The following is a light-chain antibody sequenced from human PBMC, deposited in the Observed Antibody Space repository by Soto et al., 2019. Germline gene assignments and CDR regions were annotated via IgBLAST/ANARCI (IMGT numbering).Light chain of an antibody. CDR1: SSNIGSNY. CDR2: RNN. V-gene: IGLV1-47*01. Sequence: SVLTQPPSASGTPGQRVTISCSGSSSNIGSNYVYWYQQLPGTAPKLLIYRNNQRPSGVPDRFSGSKSGTSASLAISGLRSEDEADYYCAAWDDSLRGFYVVGTGTKVTVL. J-gene: IGLJ1*01. CDR3: AAWDDSLRGFYV.